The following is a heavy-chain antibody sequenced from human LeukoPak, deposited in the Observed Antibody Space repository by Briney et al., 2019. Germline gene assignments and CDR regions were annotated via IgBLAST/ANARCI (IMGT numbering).Heavy chain of an antibody. CDR1: GGSISSSNW. J-gene: IGHJ4*02. Sequence: SGTLSLTCAVSGGSISSSNWWSWVRQPPGKGLEWIGEIYHSGSTNYNPSLKSRVTISVDKSKNQFSLKLSSVTAADTAVYYCARGGGSSWPTFFDYWGQGTLVTVSS. CDR3: ARGGGSSWPTFFDY. D-gene: IGHD6-13*01. CDR2: IYHSGST. V-gene: IGHV4-4*02.